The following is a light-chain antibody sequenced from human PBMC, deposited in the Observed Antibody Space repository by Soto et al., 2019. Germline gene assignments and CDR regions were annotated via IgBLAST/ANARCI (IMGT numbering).Light chain of an antibody. CDR2: AAS. Sequence: DIQMTQSPSSLSASVGDRVTITCRASQSISSYLNWYQQKPGKAPKLLIYAASSLQSGVPSRFSGSGSGTDFTLTISILQPEDFATYYCQQTYSIPWTFGQGTKVEIK. CDR1: QSISSY. V-gene: IGKV1-39*01. J-gene: IGKJ1*01. CDR3: QQTYSIPWT.